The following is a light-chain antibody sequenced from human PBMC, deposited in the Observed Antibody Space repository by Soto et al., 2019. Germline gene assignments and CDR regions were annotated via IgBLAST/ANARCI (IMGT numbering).Light chain of an antibody. Sequence: QPVLTQPPSVSAAPGQKVTISCSGSSSNIGNNYVSWYQQLPGTAPKLLIYDSNKRPSGIPDRFSGSKSGTSATLGITGLQTGDEAGYYCGTWDNSLSAVVFGGGTKVTVL. V-gene: IGLV1-51*01. J-gene: IGLJ2*01. CDR1: SSNIGNNY. CDR3: GTWDNSLSAVV. CDR2: DSN.